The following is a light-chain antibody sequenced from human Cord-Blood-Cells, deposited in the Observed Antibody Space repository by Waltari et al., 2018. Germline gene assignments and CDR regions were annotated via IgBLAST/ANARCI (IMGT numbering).Light chain of an antibody. Sequence: EIVLTQSPATLSLSPGDIATLPCRASQSVSSYLAWYQQKPGQAPRLLIYDASNRATGIPARFSGSGSGTDFTLTISSLEPEDFAVYYCQQRSNWLYTFGQGTKLEIK. CDR3: QQRSNWLYT. CDR2: DAS. V-gene: IGKV3-11*01. J-gene: IGKJ2*01. CDR1: QSVSSY.